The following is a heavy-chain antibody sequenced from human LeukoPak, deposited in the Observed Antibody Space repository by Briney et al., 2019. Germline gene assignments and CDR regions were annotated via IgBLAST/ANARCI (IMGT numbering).Heavy chain of an antibody. CDR1: GYTFTGYY. D-gene: IGHD4-17*01. V-gene: IGHV1-2*02. Sequence: ASVKVSCKASGYTFTGYYMHWVRQPPGQGLEWMGWINPNSGGTNYAQKFQGRVTMTSDTSISTAYMELSRLRSDDTAVYYCARVSRQTTVTTFSYWGQGTLVTVSS. CDR2: INPNSGGT. CDR3: ARVSRQTTVTTFSY. J-gene: IGHJ4*02.